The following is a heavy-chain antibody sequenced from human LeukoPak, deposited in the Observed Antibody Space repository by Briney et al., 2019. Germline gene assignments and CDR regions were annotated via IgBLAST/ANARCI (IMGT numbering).Heavy chain of an antibody. V-gene: IGHV3-9*01. CDR1: GFTFSRSW. CDR3: AKDSRYSSGWYDS. Sequence: GGSLRLSCAASGFTFSRSWMHWVRQAPGKGLEWVSSISWNSGSIGYADSVKGRFTISRDNAKNSLYLQMNSLRAEDTALYYCAKDSRYSSGWYDSWGQGTLVTVSS. D-gene: IGHD6-19*01. CDR2: ISWNSGSI. J-gene: IGHJ5*01.